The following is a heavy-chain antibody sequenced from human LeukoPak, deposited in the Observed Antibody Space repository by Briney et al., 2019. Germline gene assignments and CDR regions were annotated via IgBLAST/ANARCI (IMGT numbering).Heavy chain of an antibody. V-gene: IGHV1-69*13. CDR3: ASGDSSSWYGGFDY. Sequence: GASVKVSCKASGGTLSSYAISWVRQAPGQGLEWMGGIIPIFGTANYAQKFQGRVTITADESTSTAYMELSSLRSEDTAVYYCASGDSSSWYGGFDYWGQGTLVTVSS. J-gene: IGHJ4*02. CDR2: IIPIFGTA. D-gene: IGHD6-13*01. CDR1: GGTLSSYA.